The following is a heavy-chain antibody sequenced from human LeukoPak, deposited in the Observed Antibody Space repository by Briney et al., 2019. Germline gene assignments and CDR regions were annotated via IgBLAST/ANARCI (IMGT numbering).Heavy chain of an antibody. CDR3: ATLHFYAMGV. CDR1: GFTFSSYA. CDR2: ISGSGANR. J-gene: IGHJ6*02. Sequence: GGSLRLSCAASGFTFSSYAMHWIRQTPGKGLEWVSFISGSGANRFYADSMKGRFTISKDNTKNSLYLQMNSLRAEDTAIYYCATLHFYAMGVWGQGTTVTVSS. V-gene: IGHV3-48*03.